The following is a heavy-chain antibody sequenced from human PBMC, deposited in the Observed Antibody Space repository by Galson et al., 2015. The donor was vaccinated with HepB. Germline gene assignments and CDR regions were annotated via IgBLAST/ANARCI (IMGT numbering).Heavy chain of an antibody. D-gene: IGHD5-18*01. CDR3: ARVGGYNYGYSEWSYYLDY. Sequence: SLRLSCAASGFTFSTYGMHWVRQAPGKGLEWVAVIWFDGSNKYYADSVKGRFTISRDNSKNTLDLQMNSLRVEDTAVYFCARVGGYNYGYSEWSYYLDYWGQGSLVTVSS. CDR2: IWFDGSNK. CDR1: GFTFSTYG. J-gene: IGHJ4*02. V-gene: IGHV3-33*01.